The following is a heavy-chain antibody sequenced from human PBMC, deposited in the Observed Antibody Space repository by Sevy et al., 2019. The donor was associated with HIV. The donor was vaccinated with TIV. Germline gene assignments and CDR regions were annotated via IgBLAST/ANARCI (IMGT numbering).Heavy chain of an antibody. CDR3: AKVGGVKRGSSGYDPDRGAFDI. CDR1: GFSFSSYA. Sequence: GGSLRLSCAASGFSFSSYAMSWVGQAPGKGLEWVSAISGSGGSTYYANSVKGRFTISRDNSKNTLYLQMNSLRAEDTAVYYCAKVGGVKRGSSGYDPDRGAFDIWGQGTMVTVSS. J-gene: IGHJ3*02. D-gene: IGHD5-12*01. CDR2: ISGSGGST. V-gene: IGHV3-23*01.